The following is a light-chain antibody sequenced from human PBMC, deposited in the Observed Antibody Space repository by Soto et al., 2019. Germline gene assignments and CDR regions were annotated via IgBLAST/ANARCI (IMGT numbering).Light chain of an antibody. CDR1: SSDVGGYNY. CDR3: CSYASTDNIFKV. J-gene: IGLJ1*01. V-gene: IGLV2-11*01. CDR2: DVI. Sequence: QSVLTQPRSVSGSPGQSVTISCTGTSSDVGGYNYVSWYQQHPGKAPKLMIYDVIKRPSGVPDRFSGSKSGNTASLTISGLQAEDEADYYCCSYASTDNIFKVFGTGTKLTVL.